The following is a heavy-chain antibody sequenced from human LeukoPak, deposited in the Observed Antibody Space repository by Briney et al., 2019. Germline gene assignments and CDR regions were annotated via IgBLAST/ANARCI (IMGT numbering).Heavy chain of an antibody. CDR1: GFTVSSNY. D-gene: IGHD4-17*01. V-gene: IGHV3-53*01. CDR2: IYSGGST. CDR3: ARGRGYYGDYPPYYYYYYMDV. Sequence: PGGSLRLSCAASGFTVSSNYMSWVRQAPGKGLEWVSVIYSGGSTYYADSVKGRFTISRDNSKNTLYLQMNSLRAEDTAVYYCARGRGYYGDYPPYYYYYYMDVWGKGTTVTVSS. J-gene: IGHJ6*03.